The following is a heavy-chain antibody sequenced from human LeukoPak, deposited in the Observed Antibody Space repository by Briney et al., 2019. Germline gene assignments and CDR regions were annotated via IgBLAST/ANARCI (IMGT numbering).Heavy chain of an antibody. CDR1: GYTFTSYG. CDR2: ISAYNGNT. Sequence: ASVKVSCKASGYTFTSYGISWVRQAPGQGLEWMGWISAYNGNTNYAQKLRGRVTMTTDTSTSTAYMELRSLRSDDTAVYYCARRGSDMVYAPPPDYWGQGTLVTVSS. V-gene: IGHV1-18*01. CDR3: ARRGSDMVYAPPPDY. J-gene: IGHJ4*02. D-gene: IGHD2-8*01.